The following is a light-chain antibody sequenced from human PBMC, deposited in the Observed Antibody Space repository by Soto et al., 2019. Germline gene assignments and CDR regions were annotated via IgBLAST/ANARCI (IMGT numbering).Light chain of an antibody. CDR1: SSNIGSNA. CDR2: SDD. CDR3: AAWGDSLNTWV. J-gene: IGLJ3*02. Sequence: QSVLTQPPSASGTPGQRVTISCSGSSSNIGSNAVSWYQHFPGTAPKVLIYSDDQRPSGVPDRSYGSKSGTSASLAISGLRAEDEADYFCAAWGDSLNTWVFGGGTKVTVL. V-gene: IGLV1-44*01.